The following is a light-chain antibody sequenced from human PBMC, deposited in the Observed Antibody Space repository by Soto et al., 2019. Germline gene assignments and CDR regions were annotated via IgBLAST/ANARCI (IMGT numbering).Light chain of an antibody. V-gene: IGKV1-6*02. CDR2: AAS. J-gene: IGKJ1*01. CDR1: QAIRGD. Sequence: VGDRVTITCRASQAIRGDLAWFQQKPGKAPKLLIYAASSLQSEVPSRFSGSGSASEYTLTISSLQPEDFATYFCLQDFNYPWTFGQGTKVDIK. CDR3: LQDFNYPWT.